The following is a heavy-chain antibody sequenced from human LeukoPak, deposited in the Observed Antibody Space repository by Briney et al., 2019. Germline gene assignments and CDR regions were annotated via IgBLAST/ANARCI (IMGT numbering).Heavy chain of an antibody. V-gene: IGHV3-53*01. J-gene: IGHJ4*02. CDR1: GFTVSSNY. CDR2: IYSGGST. Sequence: GGSLRLSCAASGFTVSSNYMSWVRQAPGKGLEWVSVIYSGGSTYYADSVKGRFTISRDNSKNTLYLQMNSLRAVDTAVYYCAGSNFCSGGSCYQDSGFDYWGQGTLVTVSS. CDR3: AGSNFCSGGSCYQDSGFDY. D-gene: IGHD2-15*01.